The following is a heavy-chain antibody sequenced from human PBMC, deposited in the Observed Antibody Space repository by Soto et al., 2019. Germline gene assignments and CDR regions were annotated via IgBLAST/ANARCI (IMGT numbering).Heavy chain of an antibody. Sequence: PSETRSLTCPFSGCSLYKSGYYLGWSRQPPGRGLEWIGNIDYNGGTYSNPSLKSRVTISRDTSKNQFSLKLTSVTAADTALYYCGKVLVGATGHTDSDSCGPGTLVTVSS. D-gene: IGHD2-15*01. CDR3: GKVLVGATGHTDSDS. CDR1: GCSLYKSGYY. J-gene: IGHJ4*02. V-gene: IGHV4-39*01. CDR2: IDYNGGT.